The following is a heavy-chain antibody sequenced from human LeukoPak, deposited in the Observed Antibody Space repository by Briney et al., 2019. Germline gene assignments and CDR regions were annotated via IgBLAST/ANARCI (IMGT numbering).Heavy chain of an antibody. Sequence: GASVKVSCKASGYTFSSYGISWVRQAPGQGLEWMGWISAYNGHTNYAQKLQGRVTMTTDTSTSTAYMELRSLRSDDTAVYYCARFYEDTYGSGSYFDYWGQGTLVTVSS. CDR1: GYTFSSYG. CDR2: ISAYNGHT. CDR3: ARFYEDTYGSGSYFDY. D-gene: IGHD3-10*01. V-gene: IGHV1-18*01. J-gene: IGHJ4*02.